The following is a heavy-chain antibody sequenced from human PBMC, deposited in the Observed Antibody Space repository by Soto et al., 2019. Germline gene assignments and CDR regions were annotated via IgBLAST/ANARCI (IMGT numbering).Heavy chain of an antibody. CDR1: GYSFTNYL. D-gene: IGHD6-13*01. Sequence: VESLILSCNGSGYSFTNYLIGLVRQMPGKGLEWMGIIYPGACDTRYSPCFDAQVTISADKSISTAYLQLSSLKAADTAMYYCAGLGEAGGTWYFDVWGRGTLVTVSS. CDR2: IYPGACDT. CDR3: AGLGEAGGTWYFDV. J-gene: IGHJ2*01. V-gene: IGHV5-51*01.